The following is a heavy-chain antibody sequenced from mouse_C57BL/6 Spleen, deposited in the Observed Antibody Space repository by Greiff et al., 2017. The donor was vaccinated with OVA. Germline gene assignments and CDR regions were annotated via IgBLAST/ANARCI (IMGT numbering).Heavy chain of an antibody. CDR3: ARDYDYDRGVYYFDY. CDR1: GFTFSDYG. CDR2: ISSGSSTI. V-gene: IGHV5-17*01. D-gene: IGHD2-4*01. Sequence: EVHLVESGGGLVKPGGSLKLSCAASGFTFSDYGMHWVRQAPEKGLEWVAYISSGSSTIYYADTVKGRFTISRDNAKNTLFLQMTSLRSEDTAMYYCARDYDYDRGVYYFDYWGQGTTLTVSS. J-gene: IGHJ2*01.